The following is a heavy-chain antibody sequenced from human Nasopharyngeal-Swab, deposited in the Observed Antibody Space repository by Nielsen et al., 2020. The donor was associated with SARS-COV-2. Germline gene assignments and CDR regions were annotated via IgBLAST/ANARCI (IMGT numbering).Heavy chain of an antibody. CDR3: ARALGYCSGGSCPLWYYGMDV. V-gene: IGHV4-4*02. Sequence: WIRQPPGKGLEWIGEIYHSGSTNYNPSLKSRVTISVDKSKNQSSLKLSSVTAADTAVYYCARALGYCSGGSCPLWYYGMDVWGQGTTVTVSS. J-gene: IGHJ6*02. CDR2: IYHSGST. D-gene: IGHD2-15*01.